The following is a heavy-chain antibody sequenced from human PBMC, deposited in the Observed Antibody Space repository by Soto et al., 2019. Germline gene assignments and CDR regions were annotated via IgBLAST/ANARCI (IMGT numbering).Heavy chain of an antibody. CDR1: GGTFSSYT. Sequence: QVQLVQSGAEVKNPGSSVKVSCKASGGTFSSYTISWVRQAPGQGLEWMGRIIPILGIANYAQKFQGRVTITADKSTSTAYMELSSLRSEDTAVYCCARTPDLELGHFDLWGRGTLVTVSS. V-gene: IGHV1-69*02. D-gene: IGHD1-7*01. CDR3: ARTPDLELGHFDL. J-gene: IGHJ2*01. CDR2: IIPILGIA.